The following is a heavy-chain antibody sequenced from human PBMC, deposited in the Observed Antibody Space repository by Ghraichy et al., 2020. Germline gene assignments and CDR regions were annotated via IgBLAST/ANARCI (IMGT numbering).Heavy chain of an antibody. V-gene: IGHV3-48*02. J-gene: IGHJ6*02. D-gene: IGHD4-23*01. Sequence: GGSLRLSCVGSGFTFSSYSMNWVRQSPGKGLEWVSYITSSSRTISYADSVKGRFTISRDNAQNSLYLQMNSLRDEDTALYYCARASRVVRFYYFDGMDVWGQGTTVTVSS. CDR2: ITSSSRTI. CDR1: GFTFSSYS. CDR3: ARASRVVRFYYFDGMDV.